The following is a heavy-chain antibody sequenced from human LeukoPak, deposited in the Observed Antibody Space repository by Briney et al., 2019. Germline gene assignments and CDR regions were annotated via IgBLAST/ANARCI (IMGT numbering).Heavy chain of an antibody. Sequence: PGGSLRLSCAASGFTFSSYAMHWVRQAPGKGLEWVAVISYDGSNKYYADSVKGRFTISRDNSKNTLYLQMNSLRAEDTAVYYCARTYYYDSSGLDYYYYGMDVWGQGTMVTVSS. CDR1: GFTFSSYA. CDR3: ARTYYYDSSGLDYYYYGMDV. V-gene: IGHV3-30-3*01. CDR2: ISYDGSNK. J-gene: IGHJ6*02. D-gene: IGHD3-22*01.